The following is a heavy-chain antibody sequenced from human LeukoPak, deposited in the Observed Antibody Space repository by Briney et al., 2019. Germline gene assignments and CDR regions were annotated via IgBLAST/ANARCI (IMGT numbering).Heavy chain of an antibody. V-gene: IGHV1-18*04. CDR1: GYTFTDYH. Sequence: ASVKVSCKASGYTFTDYHIHWVRQAPGQGLEWMGWISAYNGNTNYAQKLQGRVTMTTDTPTSTAYMELRSLRSDDTAVYYCARDESGSYDYWGQGTLVTVPS. CDR3: ARDESGSYDY. CDR2: ISAYNGNT. J-gene: IGHJ4*02. D-gene: IGHD1-26*01.